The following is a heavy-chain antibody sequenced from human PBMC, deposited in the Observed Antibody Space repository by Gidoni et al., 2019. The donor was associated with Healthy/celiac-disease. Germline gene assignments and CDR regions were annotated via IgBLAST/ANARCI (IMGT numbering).Heavy chain of an antibody. D-gene: IGHD7-27*01. CDR3: ARANWGSFYYFDY. J-gene: IGHJ4*02. CDR2: ISSSSSYT. CDR1: GFTFSDYY. Sequence: QVQLISTGGGLVKPGGSLRLSCAASGFTFSDYYMSWIRQAPGKGLEWVSYISSSSSYTNYADSVKGRFTISRDNAKNSLYLQMNSLRAEDTAVYYCARANWGSFYYFDYWGQGTLVTVSS. V-gene: IGHV3-11*06.